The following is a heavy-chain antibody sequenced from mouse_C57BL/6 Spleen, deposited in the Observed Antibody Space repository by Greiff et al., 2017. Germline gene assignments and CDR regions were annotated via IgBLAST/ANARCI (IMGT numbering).Heavy chain of an antibody. J-gene: IGHJ1*03. CDR2: IRNKANGYTT. CDR1: GFTFTDYY. CDR3: ASLYYDYEGWYFDV. D-gene: IGHD2-4*01. V-gene: IGHV7-3*01. Sequence: VQLKESGGGLVQPGGSLSLSCAASGFTFTDYYMSWVRQPPGKALEWLGFIRNKANGYTTEYSASVKGRFTISRDNSQSILYLQMNALRAEDSATYYCASLYYDYEGWYFDVWGTGTTVTVSS.